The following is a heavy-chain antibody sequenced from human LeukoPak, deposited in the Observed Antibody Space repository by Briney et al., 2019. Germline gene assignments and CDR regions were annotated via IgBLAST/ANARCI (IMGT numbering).Heavy chain of an antibody. J-gene: IGHJ4*02. CDR3: AKGKQHHRLSVY. V-gene: IGHV3-33*06. Sequence: GGSLRLSCASCGFNFSFYGMHWVRQAPGKGLEWVAVIWYDGSNKYYADSVKGRFTISRDNSKNTLYLQMNSLRAEDTAVYYCAKGKQHHRLSVYLCQGTLVTVSS. CDR2: IWYDGSNK. D-gene: IGHD6-13*01. CDR1: GFNFSFYG.